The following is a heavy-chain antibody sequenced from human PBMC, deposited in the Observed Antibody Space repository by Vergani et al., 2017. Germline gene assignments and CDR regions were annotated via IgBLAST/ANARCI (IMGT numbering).Heavy chain of an antibody. CDR3: AKDTAMVSDPFDY. V-gene: IGHV3-23*04. CDR2: ISGSGGST. CDR1: GFTFSSYA. Sequence: VQLVESGGGVVQPGRSLRLSCAASGFTFSSYAMSWVRQAPGKGLEWVSAISGSGGSTYYADSVKGRFTISRDNSKNTLYLQMNSLRAEDTAVYYCAKDTAMVSDPFDYWGQGTLVTVSS. D-gene: IGHD5-18*01. J-gene: IGHJ4*02.